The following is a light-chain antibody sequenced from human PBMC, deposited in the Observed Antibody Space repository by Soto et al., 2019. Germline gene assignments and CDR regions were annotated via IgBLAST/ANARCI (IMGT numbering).Light chain of an antibody. J-gene: IGKJ5*01. V-gene: IGKV3-20*01. CDR1: HSVSSSY. CDR3: QQYGSSPPIT. Sequence: EIVVTQSPGTLSLSPGERATLSCRASHSVSSSYLAWYQQKPGQAPRLLIYGASSRATGIPDRFSGSGSGTDFTLTISRLEPEDFAVYYCQQYGSSPPITFGQGTRLEI. CDR2: GAS.